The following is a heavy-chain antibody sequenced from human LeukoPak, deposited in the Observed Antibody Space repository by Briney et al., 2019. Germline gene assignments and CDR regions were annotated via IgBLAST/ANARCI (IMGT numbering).Heavy chain of an antibody. J-gene: IGHJ3*02. CDR3: ARVDDLDAFDI. CDR2: ISYDGSNK. V-gene: IGHV3-30-3*01. D-gene: IGHD2-2*03. CDR1: GFTFSSYA. Sequence: GGSLRLSCAASGFTFSSYAMHWVRQAPGKGLEWVAVISYDGSNKYYADSVKGRFTISRDNSKNTLYLQMNSLRPEDTAMYYCARVDDLDAFDIWGQGTLVTVSS.